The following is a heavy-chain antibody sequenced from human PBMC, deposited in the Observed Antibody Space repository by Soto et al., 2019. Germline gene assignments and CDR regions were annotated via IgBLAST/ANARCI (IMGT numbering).Heavy chain of an antibody. CDR2: INPNSGGT. V-gene: IGHV1-2*02. J-gene: IGHJ4*02. CDR1: GYSFTGYY. D-gene: IGHD3-16*02. Sequence: ASVKVSCKASGYSFTGYYVHWVRQAPGQGLEWMGWINPNSGGTNYAQKFQGRVTMTRDTSTSTAYMELSRLRSDDTAVYYCARVLGYDYVWGSYRLDYWGQGTLVTVSS. CDR3: ARVLGYDYVWGSYRLDY.